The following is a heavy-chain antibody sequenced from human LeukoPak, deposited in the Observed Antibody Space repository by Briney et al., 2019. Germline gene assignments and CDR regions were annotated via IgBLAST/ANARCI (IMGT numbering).Heavy chain of an antibody. D-gene: IGHD3-10*01. Sequence: GESLKISCKGSGYSFTSYWIGWVRQMPGKGLEWMGIIYPGDSDTRYSPSFQGQVTFSADKSISTAYLQWSSLKASDTAMYYCARHPGTVRGVIDNWFDPWGQGTLVTVSS. CDR1: GYSFTSYW. V-gene: IGHV5-51*01. CDR2: IYPGDSDT. CDR3: ARHPGTVRGVIDNWFDP. J-gene: IGHJ5*02.